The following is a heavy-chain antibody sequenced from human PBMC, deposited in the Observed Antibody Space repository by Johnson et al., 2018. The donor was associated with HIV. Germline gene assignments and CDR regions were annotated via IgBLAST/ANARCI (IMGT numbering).Heavy chain of an antibody. J-gene: IGHJ3*02. Sequence: VQLVESGGGLVQPGGSLKLSCAASGFFFSGSAMHWVRQASGKGLEWVGRIRSNANNYAKTYAASLKGRFTISRDDSKNTAYLQMNSLKTEDTAVDYCSYAFDIWGQGTMVTVSS. V-gene: IGHV3-73*02. CDR1: GFFFSGSA. CDR3: SYAFDI. CDR2: IRSNANNYAK.